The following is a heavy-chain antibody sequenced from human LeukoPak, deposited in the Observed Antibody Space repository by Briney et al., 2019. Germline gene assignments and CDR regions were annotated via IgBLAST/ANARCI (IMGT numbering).Heavy chain of an antibody. CDR3: ASRVRRGPRPYNY. D-gene: IGHD3-10*02. Sequence: PSETLSLTCTVSGGSISSSSYYWSWIRQPPGKGLEWIGEINHSGSTNYNPSPKSRVTISVDTSKNQFSLKLSSVTAADTAVYYCASRVRRGPRPYNYWGQGTLVTVSS. J-gene: IGHJ4*02. CDR2: INHSGST. CDR1: GGSISSSSYY. V-gene: IGHV4-39*07.